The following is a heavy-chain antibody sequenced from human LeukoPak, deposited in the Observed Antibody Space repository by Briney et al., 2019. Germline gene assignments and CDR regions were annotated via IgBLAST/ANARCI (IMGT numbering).Heavy chain of an antibody. CDR2: INHSGST. CDR1: GGSFSGYY. V-gene: IGHV4-34*01. D-gene: IGHD6-19*01. Sequence: SETLSLTCAVYGGSFSGYYWSWIRQPPGKGLEWIGEINHSGSTNYNPSLKSRVTISVDTSKNQFSLKLSSVTAADTAVYYCARCPGYSSGWHSGRLCYFDYWGQGTLVTVSS. CDR3: ARCPGYSSGWHSGRLCYFDY. J-gene: IGHJ4*02.